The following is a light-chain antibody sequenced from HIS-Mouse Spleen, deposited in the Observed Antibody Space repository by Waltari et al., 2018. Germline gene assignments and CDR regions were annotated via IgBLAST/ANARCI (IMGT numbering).Light chain of an antibody. CDR3: CSYAGSYTYV. Sequence: QSALTQPRSVSGSPGQSVTIPCTGTTSDVGGYNYVSWYQQHPGKAPQLMIYDVSKRPAGVPHRFAGSKSGNTASLTICGLQAEDEADYSCCSYAGSYTYVYGTGTKVTVL. CDR2: DVS. J-gene: IGLJ1*01. V-gene: IGLV2-11*02. CDR1: TSDVGGYNY.